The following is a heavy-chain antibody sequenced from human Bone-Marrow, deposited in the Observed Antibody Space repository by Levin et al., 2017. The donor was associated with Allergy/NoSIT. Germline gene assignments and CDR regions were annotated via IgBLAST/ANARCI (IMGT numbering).Heavy chain of an antibody. Sequence: TGESLKISCAVSGFTFRNYAMHWVRQAPGRGLEWVAFISLDGNTQYYADSVKGRFTVSRDNSNNTLHLQMTSLRVEATAIYYCAKDTYTCSGSSCYILDYWGQGDQVTVSS. CDR2: ISLDGNTQ. J-gene: IGHJ4*02. V-gene: IGHV3-30*18. CDR3: AKDTYTCSGSSCYILDY. D-gene: IGHD2-15*01. CDR1: GFTFRNYA.